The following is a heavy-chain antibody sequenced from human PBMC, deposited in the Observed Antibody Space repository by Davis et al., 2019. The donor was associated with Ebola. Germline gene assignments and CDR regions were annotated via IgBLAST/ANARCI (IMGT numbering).Heavy chain of an antibody. CDR3: ARGSGYSSGWKDY. Sequence: GESLKISCAASGFTFSSYWMSWVRQAPGKGLEWVANIKQDGSEKYYVDSVKGRFTISRDNAKNSLYLQMNSLRAEDTAVYYCARGSGYSSGWKDYWGQGTLVTVSS. D-gene: IGHD6-19*01. CDR1: GFTFSSYW. J-gene: IGHJ4*02. V-gene: IGHV3-7*03. CDR2: IKQDGSEK.